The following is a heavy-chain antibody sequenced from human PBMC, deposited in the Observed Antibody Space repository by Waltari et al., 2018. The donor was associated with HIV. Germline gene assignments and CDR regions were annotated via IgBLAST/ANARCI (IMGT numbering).Heavy chain of an antibody. J-gene: IGHJ5*02. CDR1: GYTFTGYY. CDR2: INPNSGGT. D-gene: IGHD3-22*01. CDR3: ARPSHYYDSSGYYP. V-gene: IGHV1-2*02. Sequence: QVQLVQSGAAVKKPGASVKVPCKASGYTFTGYYMHWVRQAPGQGLEWMGWINPNSGGTNYAQKFQGRVTMTRDTSISTAYMELSRLRSDDTAVYYCARPSHYYDSSGYYPWGQGTLVTVSS.